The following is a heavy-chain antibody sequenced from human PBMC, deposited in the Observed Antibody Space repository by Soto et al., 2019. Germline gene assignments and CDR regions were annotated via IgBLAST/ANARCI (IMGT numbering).Heavy chain of an antibody. V-gene: IGHV3-23*01. J-gene: IGHJ4*02. Sequence: EVQLLESGGGLVQPGGSLRLSCAASGFTFSNYAMSWVRQAPGKGLEWLSAISGSGGSTYYADPVKGRFTISRDNSKYTLYLQMNSLRAEDTAIYYCARSSSGDYVIGYFDYWGQGTLVTVSS. CDR2: ISGSGGST. CDR1: GFTFSNYA. D-gene: IGHD3-16*01. CDR3: ARSSSGDYVIGYFDY.